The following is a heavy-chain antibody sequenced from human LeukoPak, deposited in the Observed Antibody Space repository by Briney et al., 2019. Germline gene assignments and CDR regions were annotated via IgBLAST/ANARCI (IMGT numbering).Heavy chain of an antibody. CDR1: GGTFSSYA. CDR3: ARVGYSSSWYGRGWFDP. Sequence: SVKVSCKVSGGTFSSYAISWVRQAPGQGLEWMGRIIPILGIANYAQKFQGRVTITADKSTSTAYMELRSLRSDDTAVYYCARVGYSSSWYGRGWFDPWGQGTLVTVSS. D-gene: IGHD6-13*01. J-gene: IGHJ5*02. V-gene: IGHV1-69*04. CDR2: IIPILGIA.